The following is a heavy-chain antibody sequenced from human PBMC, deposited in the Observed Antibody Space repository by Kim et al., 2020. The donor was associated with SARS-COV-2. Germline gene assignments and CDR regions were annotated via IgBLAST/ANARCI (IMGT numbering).Heavy chain of an antibody. CDR3: AKDPHERYCSDNTCLGGHFDF. V-gene: IGHV3-30*18. J-gene: IGHJ4*02. CDR2: ISYDGSNK. CDR1: GFTFNTYA. Sequence: GGSLRLSCSASGFTFNTYAMHWVRQAPGKGLEWVATISYDGSNKYYADSVKGRFTISRDNSKNTLFLQMNSLRVDDTAVYYCAKDPHERYCSDNTCLGGHFDFGGLGTLVAVSS. D-gene: IGHD2-15*01.